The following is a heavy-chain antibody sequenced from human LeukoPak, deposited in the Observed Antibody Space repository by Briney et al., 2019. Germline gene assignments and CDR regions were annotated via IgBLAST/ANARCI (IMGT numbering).Heavy chain of an antibody. CDR3: ARGRNYYGSGSYYIDY. Sequence: AASVKVSCKASGYTFTSYYMHWVRQAPGQGLEWMGIINPSGGSTSYAQKFQGRVTMTRDTSTSTVYMELSSLRSEDTAVYYCARGRNYYGSGSYYIDYWGQGTLVTVSS. V-gene: IGHV1-46*01. CDR1: GYTFTSYY. J-gene: IGHJ4*02. D-gene: IGHD3-10*01. CDR2: INPSGGST.